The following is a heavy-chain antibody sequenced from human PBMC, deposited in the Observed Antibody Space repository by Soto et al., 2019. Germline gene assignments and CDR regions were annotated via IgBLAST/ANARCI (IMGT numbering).Heavy chain of an antibody. CDR1: GFTFSNYF. V-gene: IGHV3-74*01. Sequence: EVQLVESGGNLVQPGGSLRLSCAASGFTFSNYFMHWVRQAPGKGRLWCSRINSDGSTTTYADSVKGRFTTSRDNAQHTLYLQMNSLRAEDTAVYYCTRGNYYGMDVWGQGTTVTVSS. CDR2: INSDGSTT. J-gene: IGHJ6*02. CDR3: TRGNYYGMDV.